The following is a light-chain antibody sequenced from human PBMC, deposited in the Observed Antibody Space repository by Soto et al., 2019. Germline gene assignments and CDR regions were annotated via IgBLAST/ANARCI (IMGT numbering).Light chain of an antibody. CDR2: EVN. V-gene: IGLV2-8*01. CDR3: TSYAGGNNV. Sequence: QSALNQPPSASGSPGQSVTISCTGTSSDVGGYNYVSWYQQHPGKDPKLMVYEVNKRPSGVPDRFSGSKSGNTASLTVSGLQAEDEADYYCTSYAGGNNVFGTGTKLTVL. J-gene: IGLJ1*01. CDR1: SSDVGGYNY.